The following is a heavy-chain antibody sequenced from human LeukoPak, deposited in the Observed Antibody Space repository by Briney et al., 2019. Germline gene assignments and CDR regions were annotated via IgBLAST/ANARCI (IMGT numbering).Heavy chain of an antibody. CDR1: GFTFSSYW. J-gene: IGHJ4*02. D-gene: IGHD3-3*01. V-gene: IGHV3-7*01. CDR2: IKQDGSEK. CDR3: ARASVDYDFWSGYQRDYFDY. Sequence: GGSLRLSCAASGFTFSSYWMSWVRQAPGKGLEWVANIKQDGSEKYYVDSVKGRFTISRDNAKNSLYLQMNSLRAEDTAVYYCARASVDYDFWSGYQRDYFDYWGQGTLVTVSS.